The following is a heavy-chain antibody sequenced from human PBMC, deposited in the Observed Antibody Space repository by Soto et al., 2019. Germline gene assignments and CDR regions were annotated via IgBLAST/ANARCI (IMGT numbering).Heavy chain of an antibody. Sequence: SETLSLTCNVSGGSVSGYHWSWIRQPPGKVLEWIGYVNNNGNTDYNPSLESRVTISVDRSKNQFSLKLSSVTAADTAVYYCASNTYTYGDSNFWGQGTTVTVSS. J-gene: IGHJ6*02. CDR3: ASNTYTYGDSNF. D-gene: IGHD4-17*01. CDR1: GGSVSGYH. CDR2: VNNNGNT. V-gene: IGHV4-59*02.